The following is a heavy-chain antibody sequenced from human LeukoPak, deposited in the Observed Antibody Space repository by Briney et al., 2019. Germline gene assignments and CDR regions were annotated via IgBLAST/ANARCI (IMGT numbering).Heavy chain of an antibody. V-gene: IGHV4-39*01. CDR2: IYYSGST. D-gene: IGHD2-21*01. J-gene: IGHJ4*02. CDR3: ARLLASHIDYYFDY. CDR1: GGSISSSSYY. Sequence: SETLSLTCTVSGGSISSSSYYWGWIRQPPGQGLEWIGSIYYSGSTYYNPSLKRRVTICVDTSKNQFSLKLSSVTAADTAVYYCARLLASHIDYYFDYWGQGTLVAVSS.